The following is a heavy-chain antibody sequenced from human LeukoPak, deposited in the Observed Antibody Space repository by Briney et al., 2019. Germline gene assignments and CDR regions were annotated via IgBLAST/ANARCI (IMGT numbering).Heavy chain of an antibody. CDR3: ARGSLYYDSSGYPL. D-gene: IGHD3-22*01. Sequence: GGSLRLSCSASGFTVSSNYMSWVRQAPGKGPEWGSVIYSGGSTYYADSVKGRFTISRDNSKNTLYLQMNSLRAEDTAVYYCARGSLYYDSSGYPLWGQGTLVTVSS. CDR2: IYSGGST. J-gene: IGHJ4*02. CDR1: GFTVSSNY. V-gene: IGHV3-53*01.